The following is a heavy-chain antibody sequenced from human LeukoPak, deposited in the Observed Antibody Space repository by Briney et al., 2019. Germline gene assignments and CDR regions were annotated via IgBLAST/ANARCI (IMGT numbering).Heavy chain of an antibody. CDR1: GFTFDDYA. D-gene: IGHD2-2*01. Sequence: GGSLRLSCAASGFTFDDYAVHWVRQAPGKGLEWVSGISWDSTNTAYADSVKGRFTISRDNAKNSLSLQMDSLRPEDTAFYYCARRATAMQFDYWGQGILVTVSA. CDR3: ARRATAMQFDY. CDR2: ISWDSTNT. V-gene: IGHV3-9*01. J-gene: IGHJ4*02.